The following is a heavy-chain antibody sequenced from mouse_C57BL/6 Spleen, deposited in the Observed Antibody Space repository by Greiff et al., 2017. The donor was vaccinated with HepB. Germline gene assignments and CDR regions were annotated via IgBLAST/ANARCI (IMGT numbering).Heavy chain of an antibody. CDR2: INPNNGGT. Sequence: EVQLQQSGPELVKPGASVKMSCKASGYTFTDYNMHWVKQSHGKSLEWIGYINPNNGGTSYNQKFKGKATLTVNKSSSTAYMELRSLTSEDSAVYYCARGGTDYGYLYYAMDYWGQGTSVTVSS. CDR3: ARGGTDYGYLYYAMDY. V-gene: IGHV1-22*01. J-gene: IGHJ4*01. CDR1: GYTFTDYN. D-gene: IGHD2-2*01.